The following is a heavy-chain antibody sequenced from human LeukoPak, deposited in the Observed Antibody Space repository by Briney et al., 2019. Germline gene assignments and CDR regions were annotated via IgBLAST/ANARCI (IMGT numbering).Heavy chain of an antibody. Sequence: SETLSLTCTVSGGSISSYYWSWIRQPPGKGLEWIGYIDDSGSTNYNPSLKSRVTTSVDTSKNQFSLKLSSVTAADTAVYYCARASFWSGYYRVDAFDIWGQGTMVTVSS. CDR1: GGSISSYY. V-gene: IGHV4-59*01. J-gene: IGHJ3*02. D-gene: IGHD3-3*01. CDR3: ARASFWSGYYRVDAFDI. CDR2: IDDSGST.